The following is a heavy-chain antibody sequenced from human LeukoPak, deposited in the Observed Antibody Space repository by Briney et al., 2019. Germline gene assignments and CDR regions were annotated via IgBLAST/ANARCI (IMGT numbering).Heavy chain of an antibody. CDR3: ARISRGSGTYYFDY. V-gene: IGHV4-38-2*02. Sequence: PSETQSLTCTVSGYSISSDYYWGWIRQPPGKRLEWIGSIFHSGGTYYNPSLQSRVTISVDSSNNQFSLKLSSVTAADTAVYYCARISRGSGTYYFDYWGQGTLVAASS. D-gene: IGHD3-10*01. CDR1: GYSISSDYY. J-gene: IGHJ4*02. CDR2: IFHSGGT.